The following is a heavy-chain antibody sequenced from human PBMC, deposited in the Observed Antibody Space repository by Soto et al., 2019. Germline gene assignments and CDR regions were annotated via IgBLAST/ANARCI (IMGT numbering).Heavy chain of an antibody. CDR2: IYPGDSDT. CDR3: ARQPDYDFWSGYYTPRGAYGMDV. CDR1: GYSFTSYW. V-gene: IGHV5-51*01. Sequence: GESLKISCKGSGYSFTSYWIGWVRQMPGKGLEWMGIIYPGDSDTRYSPSFQGQVTISADKSISTAYLQWSSLKASDTAMYYCARQPDYDFWSGYYTPRGAYGMDVWGQGTTVTVSS. D-gene: IGHD3-3*01. J-gene: IGHJ6*02.